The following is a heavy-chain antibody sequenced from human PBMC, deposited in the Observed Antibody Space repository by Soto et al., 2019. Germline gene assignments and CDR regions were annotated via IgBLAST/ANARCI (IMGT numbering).Heavy chain of an antibody. CDR3: TTGRYCCSTSCYWPYYFDY. J-gene: IGHJ4*02. V-gene: IGHV3-15*07. CDR1: GFTFSNAW. Sequence: EVQLVESGGGLVKPGGSLRLSCAASGFTFSNAWMNWVRQAPGKGLEWVGRIKSKTDGGTTDYAAPVKGRFTISRDDSKNTLYLQMNSLKTEDTAVYYCTTGRYCCSTSCYWPYYFDYWGQGTLVTVSS. D-gene: IGHD2-2*01. CDR2: IKSKTDGGTT.